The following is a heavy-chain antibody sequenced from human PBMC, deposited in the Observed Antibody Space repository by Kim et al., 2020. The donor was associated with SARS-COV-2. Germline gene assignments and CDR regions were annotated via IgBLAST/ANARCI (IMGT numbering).Heavy chain of an antibody. Sequence: GGSLRLSCAASGFTFSSYAMSWVRQAPGKGLEWVSAISGSGGSTYYADSVKGRFTISRDNSKNTLYLQMNSLRAEDTAVYYCAKDDSGSPPHYYGMDVWGQGTTVTVSS. D-gene: IGHD1-26*01. J-gene: IGHJ6*02. CDR3: AKDDSGSPPHYYGMDV. CDR1: GFTFSSYA. CDR2: ISGSGGST. V-gene: IGHV3-23*01.